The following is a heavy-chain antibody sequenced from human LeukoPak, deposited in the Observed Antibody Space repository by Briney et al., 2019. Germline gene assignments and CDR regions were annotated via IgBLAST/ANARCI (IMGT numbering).Heavy chain of an antibody. CDR3: ARGEVEASDYVWGSYRNDYYYYMDV. Sequence: GGSLRLSCAASGFTFSDYYMTWVRQAPGKGLEWVSAISGSGGSTYYADSVKGRFTISRDNSKNTLYLQMGSLRAEDMAVYYCARGEVEASDYVWGSYRNDYYYYMDVWGKGTTVTVSS. D-gene: IGHD3-16*02. V-gene: IGHV3-23*01. J-gene: IGHJ6*03. CDR2: ISGSGGST. CDR1: GFTFSDYY.